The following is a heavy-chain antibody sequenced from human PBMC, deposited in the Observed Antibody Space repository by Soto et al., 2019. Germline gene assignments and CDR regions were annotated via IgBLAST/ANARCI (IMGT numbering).Heavy chain of an antibody. D-gene: IGHD5-12*01. V-gene: IGHV4-39*01. Sequence: ETLSLPCTVSCGSISSSRYYWGWIRQPPGKGLEWIGSIYYSWTTHYNPSLKSRVTISIDTSKNQFSLKLSSVTATDTAVYYCARQARKDKVTGDYCGQGTLLTFSS. J-gene: IGHJ4*02. CDR1: CGSISSSRYY. CDR3: ARQARKDKVTGDY. CDR2: IYYSWTT.